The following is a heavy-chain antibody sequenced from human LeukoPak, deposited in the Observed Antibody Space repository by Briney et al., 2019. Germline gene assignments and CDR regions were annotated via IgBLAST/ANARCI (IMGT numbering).Heavy chain of an antibody. CDR1: GYSFTDYY. Sequence: ASVKVSCKPSGYSFTDYYMHWVRQAPGQGLEWMGWINPNNGDTNSAQKFQGRVTMTRDTSISTAYMELSRLRSDDTAVYYCARAAAGGYYYYYYMDVWGKGTTVTISS. V-gene: IGHV1-2*02. D-gene: IGHD6-13*01. CDR3: ARAAAGGYYYYYYMDV. J-gene: IGHJ6*03. CDR2: INPNNGDT.